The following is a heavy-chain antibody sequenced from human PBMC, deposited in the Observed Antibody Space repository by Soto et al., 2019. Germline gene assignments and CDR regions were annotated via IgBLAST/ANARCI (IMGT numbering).Heavy chain of an antibody. CDR1: GGSITNYY. CDR2: IQYNGYS. Sequence: QVQLQESGPGLVKPSETLSLTCTVSGGSITNYYCSWFRQPPGKGLEWIGYIQYNGYSPYNLSLKRRLTMSTDTSKTQFSLMLESVTATDAAVYYCARHGFGSLHGLVGVWGQGTTVIVSS. J-gene: IGHJ6*02. CDR3: ARHGFGSLHGLVGV. D-gene: IGHD3-10*01. V-gene: IGHV4-59*08.